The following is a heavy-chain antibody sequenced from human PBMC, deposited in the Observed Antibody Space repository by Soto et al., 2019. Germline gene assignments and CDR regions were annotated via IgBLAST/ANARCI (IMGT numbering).Heavy chain of an antibody. CDR1: GFIFDDFS. CDR2: IGRDGINT. V-gene: IGHV3-43*01. CDR3: AKECGDASWASSDS. Sequence: EVQLVESGGVVVQPGWSLRLSCDASGFIFDDFSMHWVRQAPGKGLEWVSLIGRDGINTYYADSVKGRFTISRDNSKNSLYLQMNSLTTEDTALYYCAKECGDASWASSDSWGQGTLVTGSS. J-gene: IGHJ4*02. D-gene: IGHD2-2*01.